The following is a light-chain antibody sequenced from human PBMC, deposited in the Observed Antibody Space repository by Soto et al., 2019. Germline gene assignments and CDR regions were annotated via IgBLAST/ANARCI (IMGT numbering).Light chain of an antibody. J-gene: IGLJ1*01. Sequence: QSVLTQPASVSGSPGQSITISCTGTSSDVGGYNYVSWFQHHPGKAPKLVIYEVSNRPSGVSNRFSGSKSGNTASLTISDLQAEDEADYYCSSYTSSSTRVFGTGTKLTVL. V-gene: IGLV2-14*01. CDR2: EVS. CDR3: SSYTSSSTRV. CDR1: SSDVGGYNY.